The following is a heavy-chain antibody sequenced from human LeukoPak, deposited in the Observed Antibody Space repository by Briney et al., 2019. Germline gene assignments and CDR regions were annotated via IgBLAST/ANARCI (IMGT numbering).Heavy chain of an antibody. CDR1: GGSISSGGYY. D-gene: IGHD3-10*01. Sequence: SQTLSLTCTVSGGSISSGGYYWSWIRQHPGKGLEWIGYIYYSGSTYYNPSLKSRVTISVDTSKNQFSLKLSSVTAADTAVYYCARELRGVTDNWFDPWGQGTLVTVSS. CDR2: IYYSGST. J-gene: IGHJ5*02. V-gene: IGHV4-31*03. CDR3: ARELRGVTDNWFDP.